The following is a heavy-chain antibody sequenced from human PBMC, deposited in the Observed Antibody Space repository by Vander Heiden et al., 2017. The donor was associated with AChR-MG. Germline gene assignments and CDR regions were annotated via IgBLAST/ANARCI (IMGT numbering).Heavy chain of an antibody. D-gene: IGHD2-21*02. CDR3: ASYLNCGGDCYSAGYFDY. CDR1: GGTFSSYA. J-gene: IGHJ4*02. Sequence: QVQLVQSGAEVKKPGSSVKVSCKASGGTFSSYAISWVRQAPGKGLEWRGRIIPILGIANYAQKFQGRVTITADKSTSTAYMELSSLRSEDTAVYYCASYLNCGGDCYSAGYFDYWGQGTLVTVSS. V-gene: IGHV1-69*04. CDR2: IIPILGIA.